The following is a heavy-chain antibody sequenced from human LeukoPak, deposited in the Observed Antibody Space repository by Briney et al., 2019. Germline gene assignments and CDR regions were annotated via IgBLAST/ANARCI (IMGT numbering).Heavy chain of an antibody. D-gene: IGHD4-23*01. CDR2: IDWDDDK. J-gene: IGHJ3*02. Sequence: SGPALVKPTQTLTLTCTFSGFSLSTSGMCVSWIRQPPGKALEWLARIDWDDDKHYSTSLKTRLTISKDTSKNEVVLTMTNMDPVDTATYYCTRLTTVVTRHAFDIWGQGTMVTVSS. CDR1: GFSLSTSGMC. CDR3: TRLTTVVTRHAFDI. V-gene: IGHV2-70*11.